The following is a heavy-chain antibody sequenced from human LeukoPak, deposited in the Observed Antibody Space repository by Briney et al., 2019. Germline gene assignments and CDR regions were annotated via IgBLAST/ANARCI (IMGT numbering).Heavy chain of an antibody. D-gene: IGHD2-8*01. CDR2: ISDRGIST. J-gene: IGHJ4*02. Sequence: GGSLRLSCAASGFTLSNFWMSWVRQAPGKGLEWISGISDRGISTYYSDSVKGRFTISRDNSKNTLYVQMNSLRAEDTAVYYCARDYRVPPMGYFDYWGQGTLVTVSS. V-gene: IGHV3-23*01. CDR1: GFTLSNFW. CDR3: ARDYRVPPMGYFDY.